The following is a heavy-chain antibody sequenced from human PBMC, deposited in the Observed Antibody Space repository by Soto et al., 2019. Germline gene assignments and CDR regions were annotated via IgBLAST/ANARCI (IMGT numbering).Heavy chain of an antibody. D-gene: IGHD1-26*01. J-gene: IGHJ3*02. CDR2: ISAYNGNT. CDR3: AAQPTRDDAFDI. V-gene: IGHV1-18*01. CDR1: GYTFTSYG. Sequence: QVQLVQSGAEVKKPGASVKVSCKASGYTFTSYGFSWVRQAPGQGLEWMGWISAYNGNTNYAQKLKGRAAMTTDTSTSTADMELRSMRSDDTAVYYCAAQPTRDDAFDIWGQGTMVTVSS.